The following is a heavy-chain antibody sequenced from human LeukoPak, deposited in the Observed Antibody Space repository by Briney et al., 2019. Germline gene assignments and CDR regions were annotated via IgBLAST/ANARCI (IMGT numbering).Heavy chain of an antibody. V-gene: IGHV4-59*08. CDR2: IYYSGST. CDR1: GGFISSYY. J-gene: IGHJ3*02. Sequence: SETLSLTCTVSGGFISSYYWSWIRQPPVKGLEWIGYIYYSGSTNYNPSLKSRVTISVDTSKNQFSLKLSSVTAADTAVYYCARAGYSYGYPDAFDIWGQGTMVTVSS. CDR3: ARAGYSYGYPDAFDI. D-gene: IGHD5-18*01.